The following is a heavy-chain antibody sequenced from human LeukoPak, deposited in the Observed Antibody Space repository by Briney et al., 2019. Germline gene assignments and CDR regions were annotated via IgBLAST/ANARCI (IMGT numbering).Heavy chain of an antibody. J-gene: IGHJ5*02. D-gene: IGHD5-18*01. V-gene: IGHV4-59*01. CDR1: GGSISSNS. CDR3: ARAAGYSYGYYWFDP. CDR2: ISYIGST. Sequence: SETLSLTCIVSGGSISSNSWSWIRQPPGKGLGWIGFISYIGSTNYNPSLKSRVTMSLDTSKTQFSLKMNSVTAADTAVYYCARAAGYSYGYYWFDPWGQGTQVTVSS.